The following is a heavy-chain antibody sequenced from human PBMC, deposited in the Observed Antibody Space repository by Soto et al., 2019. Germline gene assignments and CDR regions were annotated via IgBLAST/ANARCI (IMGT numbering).Heavy chain of an antibody. Sequence: QVQLQESGPGLVKPSQTLSLTCTVSGGSISSGGYYWSWIRQHPGKGLEWIGYIYYSGSTYYNPSLKSRVTISVDTSKNQFSLKLSSVTAADTAVYYCARSRRITIFGALRGGGMDVWGQGTTVTVSS. CDR3: ARSRRITIFGALRGGGMDV. V-gene: IGHV4-31*03. CDR2: IYYSGST. D-gene: IGHD3-3*01. CDR1: GGSISSGGYY. J-gene: IGHJ6*02.